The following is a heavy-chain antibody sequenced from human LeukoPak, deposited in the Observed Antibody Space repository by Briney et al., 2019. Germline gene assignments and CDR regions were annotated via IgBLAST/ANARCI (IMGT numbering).Heavy chain of an antibody. D-gene: IGHD1-14*01. CDR3: ARAVRTPYFDY. CDR1: GGSISSYY. CDR2: IYYSGST. V-gene: IGHV4-59*01. Sequence: SETLSLTCTVSGGSISSYYWSWIRQPPGKGLEWIGYIYYSGSTNYNPSLKSRVTISVDTSKNQFSLKLSSVTAADTAVYYCARAVRTPYFDYWGQGTLVTVSS. J-gene: IGHJ4*02.